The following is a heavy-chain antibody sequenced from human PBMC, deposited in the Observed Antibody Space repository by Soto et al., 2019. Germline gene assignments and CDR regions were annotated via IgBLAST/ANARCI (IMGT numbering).Heavy chain of an antibody. Sequence: QVQLVQSGAEVKKPGSSVKVSCKASGGTFSSYTISWVRQAPGQGLEWMGRIIPILGIANYAQKFQGRFTITEDKSKSTAYRELSSLRSEDTAVYYCARTSGSYYSYWGQGTLVTVSS. D-gene: IGHD1-26*01. CDR3: ARTSGSYYSY. V-gene: IGHV1-69*02. CDR2: IIPILGIA. CDR1: GGTFSSYT. J-gene: IGHJ4*02.